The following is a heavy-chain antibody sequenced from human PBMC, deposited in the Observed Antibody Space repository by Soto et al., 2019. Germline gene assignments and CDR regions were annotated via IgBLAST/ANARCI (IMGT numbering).Heavy chain of an antibody. V-gene: IGHV1-8*01. CDR3: ARRAETNGWNGFGADKYYFDF. CDR1: GYTFTSYE. D-gene: IGHD1-1*01. Sequence: ASVKVSCKASGYTFTSYEIYWVRQATGQGLEWMGWMNPNTRNSGYAQKFQGRVTVTSDTSINTVYMELSSLRSEDTAVYYCARRAETNGWNGFGADKYYFDFWGQGTLVTVSS. CDR2: MNPNTRNS. J-gene: IGHJ4*02.